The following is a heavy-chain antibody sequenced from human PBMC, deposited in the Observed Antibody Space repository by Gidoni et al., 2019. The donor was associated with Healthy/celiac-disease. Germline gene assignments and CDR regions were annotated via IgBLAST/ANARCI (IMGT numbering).Heavy chain of an antibody. CDR3: ARGSWIQLWVPEDYYYGMDV. D-gene: IGHD5-18*01. CDR2: ISYDGSNK. V-gene: IGHV3-30-3*01. J-gene: IGHJ6*02. Sequence: GFTFSSYAMHWVRQAPGKGLEWVAVISYDGSNKYYADSVKGRFTISRDNSKNTLYLQMNSLRAEDTAVYYCARGSWIQLWVPEDYYYGMDVWGQGITVTVSS. CDR1: GFTFSSYA.